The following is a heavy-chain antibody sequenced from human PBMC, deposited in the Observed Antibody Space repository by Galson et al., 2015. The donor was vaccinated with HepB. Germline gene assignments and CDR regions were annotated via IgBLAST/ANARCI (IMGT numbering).Heavy chain of an antibody. V-gene: IGHV4-59*01. D-gene: IGHD4-11*01. J-gene: IGHJ5*02. Sequence: TLSLTCTVSGGSISSYYWSWIRQPPGKGLEWIGYIYYSGSTNYNPSLKSRVTISVDTSKNQFSLKLSSVTAADTAVYYCARARYSNYSFWFDPWGQGTLVTVSS. CDR3: ARARYSNYSFWFDP. CDR1: GGSISSYY. CDR2: IYYSGST.